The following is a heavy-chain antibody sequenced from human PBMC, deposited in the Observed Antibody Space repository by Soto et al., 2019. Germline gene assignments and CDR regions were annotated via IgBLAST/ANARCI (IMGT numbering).Heavy chain of an antibody. J-gene: IGHJ4*02. CDR1: GGSFSGYY. CDR2: INHSGST. CDR3: ARVTYYDIVTGYLIDY. V-gene: IGHV4-34*01. D-gene: IGHD3-9*01. Sequence: QVQLQQWGAGLLKPSETLSLTCAVYGGSFSGYYWSWIRQPPGKGLEWIGEINHSGSTNYNPSLKSRVTISVDTSKNQFSLKLSSVTAAATAVYYCARVTYYDIVTGYLIDYWGQGTLVTVSS.